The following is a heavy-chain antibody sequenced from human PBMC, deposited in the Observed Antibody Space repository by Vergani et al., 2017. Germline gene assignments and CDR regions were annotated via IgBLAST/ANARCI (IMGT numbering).Heavy chain of an antibody. CDR1: GGSISSSSYY. Sequence: QLQLQESGPGLVKPSETLSLTCTVSGGSISSSSYYWGWIRQPPGKGLEWIGSISYSGSTYYNPSLKSRVPISVDTSKNQFSLKLSSVTAADTAVYYCARLMRRFDPGGQGTLVTVSS. D-gene: IGHD2-8*01. CDR2: ISYSGST. V-gene: IGHV4-39*01. CDR3: ARLMRRFDP. J-gene: IGHJ5*02.